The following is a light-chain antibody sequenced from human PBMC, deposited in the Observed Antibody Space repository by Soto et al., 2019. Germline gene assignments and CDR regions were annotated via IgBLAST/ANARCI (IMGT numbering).Light chain of an antibody. Sequence: QSALTQLPSASGSPGQSVTISCTGTSSDVGGYNSVSWYQQHPGKAPKLMIYEVNKRPSGVPDRFSASKSDNTASLTVSGLQAEDEADYYCSSYAGSKNLVFGGGTKLTVL. J-gene: IGLJ3*02. CDR2: EVN. V-gene: IGLV2-8*01. CDR1: SSDVGGYNS. CDR3: SSYAGSKNLV.